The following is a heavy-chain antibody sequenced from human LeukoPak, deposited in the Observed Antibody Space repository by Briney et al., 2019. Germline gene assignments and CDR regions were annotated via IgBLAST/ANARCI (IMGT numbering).Heavy chain of an antibody. V-gene: IGHV3-7*01. CDR3: ARVPGSGWLLTYYYGMDV. D-gene: IGHD6-19*01. J-gene: IGHJ6*02. CDR1: GFTFSSYW. CDR2: IKQDGSEK. Sequence: GGSLRLSCAASGFTFSSYWMSWVRQAPGKGLEWVANIKQDGSEKYYVDSVKGRFTISRDNAKNSLYLQMNSLRAEDTAVYYCARVPGSGWLLTYYYGMDVWGQGTTVTVSS.